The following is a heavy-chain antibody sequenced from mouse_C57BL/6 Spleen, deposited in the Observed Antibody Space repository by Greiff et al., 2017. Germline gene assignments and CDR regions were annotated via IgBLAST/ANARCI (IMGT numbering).Heavy chain of an antibody. D-gene: IGHD2-4*01. CDR1: GFTFSSYA. CDR2: ISDGGSYT. J-gene: IGHJ2*01. Sequence: DVKLVESGGGLVKPGGSLKLSCAASGFTFSSYAMSWVRQTPEKRLEWVATISDGGSYTYYPDNVKGRFTISRDNAKNNLYLQMSHLKSEDTAMYYCAREDYDSYFDYWGQGTTLTVSS. CDR3: AREDYDSYFDY. V-gene: IGHV5-4*01.